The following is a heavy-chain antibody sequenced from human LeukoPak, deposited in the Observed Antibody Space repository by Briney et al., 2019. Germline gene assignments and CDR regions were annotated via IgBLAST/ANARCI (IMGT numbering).Heavy chain of an antibody. V-gene: IGHV4-39*01. Sequence: SETLSLTCTVSGGSISSTSYHWAWIRQPPGKGLEWIATVYYTGSAYYNPSLKSRVTISVDTSKSQFSLKLSSVTTADTALHYCARYASGSYYWFDPWGQGTLVTVSS. J-gene: IGHJ5*02. CDR2: VYYTGSA. CDR1: GGSISSTSYH. D-gene: IGHD3-10*01. CDR3: ARYASGSYYWFDP.